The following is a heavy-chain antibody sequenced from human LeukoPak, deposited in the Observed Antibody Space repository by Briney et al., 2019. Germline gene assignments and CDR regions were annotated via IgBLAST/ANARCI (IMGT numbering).Heavy chain of an antibody. Sequence: GGSLRLSCAASGFTFSSYWMSWVRQAPGKGPEWVSVIYSGGSTYYADSVKGRFTISRDNSKNTLYLQMNSLRAEDTAVYYCARDGVSGYGSPDDYWGQGTLVTVSS. CDR2: IYSGGST. CDR3: ARDGVSGYGSPDDY. V-gene: IGHV3-66*01. J-gene: IGHJ4*02. CDR1: GFTFSSYW. D-gene: IGHD5-12*01.